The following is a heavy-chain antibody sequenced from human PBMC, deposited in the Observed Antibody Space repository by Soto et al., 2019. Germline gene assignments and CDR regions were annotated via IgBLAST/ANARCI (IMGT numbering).Heavy chain of an antibody. CDR1: GYIFSAND. V-gene: IGHV1-2*02. J-gene: IGHJ5*02. CDR2: INPHSGAT. Sequence: ASVKVSCNASGYIFSANDIHWVRQSPGQGREWLGWINPHSGATNYAQKFLGRVTMSADTSASTAYMDLARLKSDDTAVYYCVSAHALGFSNWFDPWGRGTLVTVSS. D-gene: IGHD3-10*01. CDR3: VSAHALGFSNWFDP.